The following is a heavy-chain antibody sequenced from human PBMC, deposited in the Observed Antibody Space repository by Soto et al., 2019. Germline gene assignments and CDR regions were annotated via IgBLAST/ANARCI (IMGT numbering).Heavy chain of an antibody. Sequence: SETLSLTCTVSGGSISSGDYYWSWIRQPPGKGLEWIGYIYYSGSTYYNPSLKSRVTISVDTSKNQFSLKLSSVTAADTAVYYCAREGVWPAAAGPDHNWFDPWGQGTLVTVSS. J-gene: IGHJ5*02. CDR3: AREGVWPAAAGPDHNWFDP. D-gene: IGHD6-13*01. V-gene: IGHV4-30-4*01. CDR1: GGSISSGDYY. CDR2: IYYSGST.